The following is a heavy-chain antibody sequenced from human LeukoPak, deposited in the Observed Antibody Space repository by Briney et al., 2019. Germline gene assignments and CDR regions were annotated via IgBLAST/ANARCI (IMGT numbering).Heavy chain of an antibody. CDR1: GYTFTGYY. J-gene: IGHJ6*03. CDR2: INPNSGGT. Sequence: ASVKVSCKASGYTFTGYYMHWVRQAPGQGLEWMGWINPNSGGTNYAQKFQGRVTMTRDTSISTAYMELSRLRSDDTAVYYCARRIVGATPYYYYYMDVWGKGTTVTISS. CDR3: ARRIVGATPYYYYYMDV. D-gene: IGHD1-26*01. V-gene: IGHV1-2*02.